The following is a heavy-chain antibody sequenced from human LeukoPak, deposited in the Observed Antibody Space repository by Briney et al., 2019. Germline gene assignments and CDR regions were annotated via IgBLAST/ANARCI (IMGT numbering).Heavy chain of an antibody. D-gene: IGHD3-22*01. CDR3: AKDTDVSGYSFDY. CDR1: GFTFDDYA. J-gene: IGHJ4*02. CDR2: ISWDGGST. Sequence: GGSLRLSCADSGFTFDDYAMHWVRQAPGKGLEWVTLISWDGGSTYYADSVKGRFTISRDNSKNSLYLQMNSLRAEDTAFYYCAKDTDVSGYSFDYWGQRNLVTVSS. V-gene: IGHV3-43D*03.